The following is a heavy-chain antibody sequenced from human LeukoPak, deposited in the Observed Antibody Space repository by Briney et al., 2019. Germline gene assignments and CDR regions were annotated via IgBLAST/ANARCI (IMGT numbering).Heavy chain of an antibody. CDR3: AKAPYYYDSSGYYS. V-gene: IGHV3-23*01. D-gene: IGHD3-22*01. CDR2: ISGSGGST. CDR1: GFTYSSYA. Sequence: GGSLRLSCAASGFTYSSYAMSWVRQAPGQGLEWVSAISGSGGSTYYADSVTARFTISRDNSKNTLYLQMNSLRAQDTAVYYCAKAPYYYDSSGYYSWGQGTLVTVSS. J-gene: IGHJ4*02.